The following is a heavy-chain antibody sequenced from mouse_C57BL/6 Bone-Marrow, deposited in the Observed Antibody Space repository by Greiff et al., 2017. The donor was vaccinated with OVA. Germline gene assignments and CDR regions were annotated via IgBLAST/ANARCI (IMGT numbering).Heavy chain of an antibody. V-gene: IGHV5-4*01. J-gene: IGHJ1*03. Sequence: EVQLVESGGGLVKPGGSLKLSCAASGFTFSSYAMSWVRQTPEKRLEWVATISDGGSYTYYPDNVKGRFPISRDNAKNKLYLQMSHLKSEDTAMYDCARALKDWYFDVWGTGTTVTVSS. CDR1: GFTFSSYA. CDR3: ARALKDWYFDV. CDR2: ISDGGSYT.